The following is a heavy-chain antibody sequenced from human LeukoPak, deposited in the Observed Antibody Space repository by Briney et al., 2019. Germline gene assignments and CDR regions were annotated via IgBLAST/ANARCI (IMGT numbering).Heavy chain of an antibody. Sequence: RGESLQISCKGSGYIFTSYWIGWVRQLPGKGLEWMGIIYPGDSDTRYSPSFQGQVTISADKSISTAYLQWSSLKASDTAMYYCARIYGDYSNFDYWGQGTLVTVSS. CDR1: GYIFTSYW. CDR3: ARIYGDYSNFDY. D-gene: IGHD4-17*01. J-gene: IGHJ4*02. CDR2: IYPGDSDT. V-gene: IGHV5-51*01.